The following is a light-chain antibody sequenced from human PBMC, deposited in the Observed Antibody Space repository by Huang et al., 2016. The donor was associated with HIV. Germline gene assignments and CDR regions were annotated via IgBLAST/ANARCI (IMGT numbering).Light chain of an antibody. Sequence: DIQMTQSPSSLSASVGDRVTITCQASQDINNYLNWYQQEPGKAPKLLIYDASNLETGFPSRFSGSGSGTDFTFTISSLQPEDIATYYCQQYDNLPLTFGGGTKVEIK. CDR2: DAS. CDR3: QQYDNLPLT. CDR1: QDINNY. V-gene: IGKV1-33*01. J-gene: IGKJ4*01.